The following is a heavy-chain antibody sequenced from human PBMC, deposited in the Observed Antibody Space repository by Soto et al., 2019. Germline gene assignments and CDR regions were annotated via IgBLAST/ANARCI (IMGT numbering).Heavy chain of an antibody. Sequence: QVQLVQSGAEVVKPGASVKVSCKASGYTFTTYFLHWVRQAPGQGLELLGWIFPGSGGTNYAQKFKGRVTRTRDTSINTAYMERSRLTAAATVLYDCAREWRRGTDYWGQGALITVSS. V-gene: IGHV1-2*01. CDR3: AREWRRGTDY. D-gene: IGHD1-1*01. CDR2: IFPGSGGT. CDR1: GYTFTTYF. J-gene: IGHJ4*02.